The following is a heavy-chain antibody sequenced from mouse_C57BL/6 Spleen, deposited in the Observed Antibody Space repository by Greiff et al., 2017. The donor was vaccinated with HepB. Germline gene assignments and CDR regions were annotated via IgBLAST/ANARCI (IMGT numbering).Heavy chain of an antibody. Sequence: VKLMESGPELVKPGASVKISCKASGYSFTSYYIHWVKQRPGQGLEWIGWIYPGSGNTKYNEKFKGKATLTADTSSSTAYMQLSSLTSEDSAVYYCARGGWVYYFDYWGQGTTLTVSS. CDR2: IYPGSGNT. J-gene: IGHJ2*01. CDR1: GYSFTSYY. CDR3: ARGGWVYYFDY. V-gene: IGHV1-66*01.